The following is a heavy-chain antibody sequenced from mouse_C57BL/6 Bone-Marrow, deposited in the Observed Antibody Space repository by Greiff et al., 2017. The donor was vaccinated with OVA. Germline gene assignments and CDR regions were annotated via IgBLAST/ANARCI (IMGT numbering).Heavy chain of an antibody. CDR3: TTAQASYYFDY. Sequence: VQLQQSGAELVRPGASVKLSCTASGFTIKDDYMHWVKQRPEQGLEWIGWIDPENGDTEYASKFQGKATITADTSSNTAYLQLSSLTSEDTAVYYCTTAQASYYFDYWGQGTTLTVSS. CDR1: GFTIKDDY. CDR2: IDPENGDT. V-gene: IGHV14-4*01. J-gene: IGHJ2*01. D-gene: IGHD3-2*02.